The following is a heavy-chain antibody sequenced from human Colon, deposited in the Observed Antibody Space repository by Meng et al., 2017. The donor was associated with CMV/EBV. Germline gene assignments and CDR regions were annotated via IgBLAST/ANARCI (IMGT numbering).Heavy chain of an antibody. CDR2: IRNDGTNK. D-gene: IGHD2-2*01. V-gene: IGHV3-30*02. CDR1: GFSSSTYG. J-gene: IGHJ6*02. CDR3: ASPRPAASGYYYYYGMDV. Sequence: GESLQISCEASGFSSSTYGMHWVRQAPGKGLEWVAFIRNDGTNKYYVDSVKGRFTMSRDNSKNTLYLQMNSLRAEDTAVYYCASPRPAASGYYYYYGMDVWGQGTTVTVSS.